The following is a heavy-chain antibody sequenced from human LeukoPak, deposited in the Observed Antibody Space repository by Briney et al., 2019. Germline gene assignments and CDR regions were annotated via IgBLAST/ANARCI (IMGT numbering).Heavy chain of an antibody. CDR3: ARAAYCGGDCYLFDY. J-gene: IGHJ4*02. Sequence: NSSETLSLTCTVSSDSIYSSNHYWGWIRQPPGKGLEWIGSIYYSGSTYYNSSLKSRVTISVDTSKNQFSLKLSSLTAADTAVYYCARAAYCGGDCYLFDYWGQGTLVTVFS. CDR1: SDSIYSSNHY. D-gene: IGHD2-21*02. V-gene: IGHV4-39*01. CDR2: IYYSGST.